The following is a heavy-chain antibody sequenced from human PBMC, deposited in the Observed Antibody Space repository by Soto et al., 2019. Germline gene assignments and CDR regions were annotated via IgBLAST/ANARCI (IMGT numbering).Heavy chain of an antibody. CDR3: ARQVTRYGSGSYRKGNWFDP. V-gene: IGHV4-59*08. CDR2: IYYSGST. D-gene: IGHD3-10*01. J-gene: IGHJ5*02. CDR1: GGSISSYY. Sequence: PSEILSLTCTVSGGSISSYYWSWIRQPPGKGLEWIGYIYYSGSTNYNPSLKSRVTISVDTSKNQFSLKLSSVTAADTAVYYCARQVTRYGSGSYRKGNWFDPWGQGTLVTVSS.